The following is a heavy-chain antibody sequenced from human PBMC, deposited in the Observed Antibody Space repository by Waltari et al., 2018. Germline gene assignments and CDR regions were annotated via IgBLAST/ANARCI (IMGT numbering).Heavy chain of an antibody. Sequence: EVQLVESGGGLVRPGGSLRLSCAASGFTFSTYCMHWVRQAPGKGLGWVARINSEGSLISYAASVKGRFTISRDNAKNTLYLQMNSLRAEDTAVYYCARGGGSLDYWGQGTQVTVSS. D-gene: IGHD3-10*01. CDR2: INSEGSLI. CDR1: GFTFSTYC. V-gene: IGHV3-74*01. CDR3: ARGGGSLDY. J-gene: IGHJ4*02.